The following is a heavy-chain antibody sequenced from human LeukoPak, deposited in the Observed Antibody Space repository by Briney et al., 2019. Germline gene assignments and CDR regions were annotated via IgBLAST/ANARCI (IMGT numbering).Heavy chain of an antibody. J-gene: IGHJ5*02. CDR1: GGSFSGYY. Sequence: PSETLSLTCAVYGGSFSGYYWSWIRQPPGKGLEWIGEINHSGSTNHNPSLKTRVTISVDTSKNQFSLKLRSVTAADTAVYYCAQAHCSSTSCYAGWFDPWGQGTLVTVSS. CDR2: INHSGST. V-gene: IGHV4-34*01. D-gene: IGHD2-2*01. CDR3: AQAHCSSTSCYAGWFDP.